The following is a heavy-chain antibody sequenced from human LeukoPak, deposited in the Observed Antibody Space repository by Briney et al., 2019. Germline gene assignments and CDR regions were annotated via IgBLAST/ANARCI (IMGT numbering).Heavy chain of an antibody. Sequence: GGSLRLSCAASGFTFSTYVMSWVRQAPGKGLEWVSGISGSGDNTYYADSVKGRFTISRDNSKNTLYLQMNSLRAEDTAVYYCAKGSGYDTDFDYLGQGTLVCVSS. J-gene: IGHJ4*02. CDR2: ISGSGDNT. D-gene: IGHD5-12*01. V-gene: IGHV3-23*01. CDR3: AKGSGYDTDFDY. CDR1: GFTFSTYV.